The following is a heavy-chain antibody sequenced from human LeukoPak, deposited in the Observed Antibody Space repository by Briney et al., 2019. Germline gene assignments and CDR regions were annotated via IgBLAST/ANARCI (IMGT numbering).Heavy chain of an antibody. CDR2: IKQDGNEK. D-gene: IGHD1-26*01. CDR3: ARVGSGSYPDAFDI. Sequence: GGSLRLSCAASGFRFNTYWMSWVRQAPGKGLEWVANIKQDGNEKYYADSVKGRFTISRDNGKNSLDLQMNSLRAEDTAVYYCARVGSGSYPDAFDIWGQGTMVTVSS. J-gene: IGHJ3*02. CDR1: GFRFNTYW. V-gene: IGHV3-7*01.